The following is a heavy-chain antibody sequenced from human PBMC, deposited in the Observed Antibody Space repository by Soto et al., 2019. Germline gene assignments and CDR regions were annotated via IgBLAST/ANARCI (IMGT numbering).Heavy chain of an antibody. CDR2: ISGSGGST. J-gene: IGHJ4*02. V-gene: IGHV3-23*01. CDR1: GFTFSSYA. CDR3: AKGKRLYGDYGQFDY. D-gene: IGHD4-17*01. Sequence: PGGSLRLSCAASGFTFSSYAMSWVRQAPGKGLEWVSAISGSGGSTYYADSVKGRFTISRDNSKNTLYLQMNSLRAEDTAVYYCAKGKRLYGDYGQFDYWGQGTLVTVSS.